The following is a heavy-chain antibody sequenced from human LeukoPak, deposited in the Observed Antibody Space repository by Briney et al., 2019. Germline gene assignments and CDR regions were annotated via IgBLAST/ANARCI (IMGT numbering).Heavy chain of an antibody. CDR3: ARHGYGDYVVAFDI. J-gene: IGHJ3*02. CDR1: GGSISSGGYS. CDR2: IYHSGST. V-gene: IGHV4-30-2*01. Sequence: SETLSLTCAVSGGSISSGGYSWSWIRQPPGKGLEWIGYIYHSGSTYYNPSLKSRVTISVDRSKNQFSLKLSSVTAADTAVYYCARHGYGDYVVAFDIWGQGTMVTVSS. D-gene: IGHD4-17*01.